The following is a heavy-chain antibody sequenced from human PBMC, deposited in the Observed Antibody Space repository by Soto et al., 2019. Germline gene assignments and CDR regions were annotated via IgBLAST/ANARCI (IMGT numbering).Heavy chain of an antibody. V-gene: IGHV1-69*06. CDR2: IIPIFGTA. J-gene: IGHJ5*02. D-gene: IGHD3-9*01. Sequence: SVKVSCKASGGTFSSYAISWVRQAPGQGLEWMGGIIPIFGTANYAQKLQGRVTITADKSTSTAYMELSSLRSEDTAVYYCAREKGKYDILTGYYIPSWFDPWGQGTLVTVSS. CDR1: GGTFSSYA. CDR3: AREKGKYDILTGYYIPSWFDP.